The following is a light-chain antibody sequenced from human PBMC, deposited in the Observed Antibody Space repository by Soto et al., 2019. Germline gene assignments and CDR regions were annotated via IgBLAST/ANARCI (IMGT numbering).Light chain of an antibody. CDR2: GAS. V-gene: IGKV3-20*01. J-gene: IGKJ3*01. Sequence: EIVMTQSPGTLSLSPGERATLSCRASQSVPSNYFAWYQQRPGQATRLLIYGASTRAAGVPDRFSGSGAGTEFTLTINRLEPEDFAVFYCHQYDRSAIFTFGPGTTVDIK. CDR1: QSVPSNY. CDR3: HQYDRSAIFT.